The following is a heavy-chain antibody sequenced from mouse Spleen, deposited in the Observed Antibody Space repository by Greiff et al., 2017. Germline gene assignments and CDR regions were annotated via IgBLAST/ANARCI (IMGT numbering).Heavy chain of an antibody. CDR3: ARQEGNHLAY. Sequence: EVQVVESGGDLVKPGGSLKLSCAASGFTFSSYGMSWVRQTPDKRLEWVATISSGGSYTYYPDSVKGRFTISRDNAKNTLYLQMSSLKSEDTAMYYCARQEGNHLAYWGQGTLVTVSA. CDR2: ISSGGSYT. J-gene: IGHJ3*01. V-gene: IGHV5-6*01. CDR1: GFTFSSYG. D-gene: IGHD2-1*01.